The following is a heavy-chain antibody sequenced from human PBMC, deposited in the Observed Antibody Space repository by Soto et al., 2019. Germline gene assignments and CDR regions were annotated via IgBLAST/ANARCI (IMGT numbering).Heavy chain of an antibody. D-gene: IGHD5-12*01. CDR1: GFTCSNAW. CDR2: IKSKTDGGTT. J-gene: IGHJ4*02. V-gene: IGHV3-15*01. CDR3: TSQRRDGYNWSDY. Sequence: GGSLRLSCAASGFTCSNAWMSWVRQAPGKGLEWVGRIKSKTDGGTTDYAAPVKGRFTISRDDSKNTLYLQMNSLKTEDTAVYYCTSQRRDGYNWSDYWGQGTLVTVSS.